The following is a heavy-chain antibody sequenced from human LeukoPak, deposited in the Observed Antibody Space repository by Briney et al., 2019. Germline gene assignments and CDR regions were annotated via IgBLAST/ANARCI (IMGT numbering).Heavy chain of an antibody. V-gene: IGHV3-64*04. CDR1: GFTFSSYA. CDR3: ARVLCSGGTCLDAFDI. CDR2: ISSNGGST. Sequence: GGSLRLSCSASGFTFSSYAMHWVRQAPGKGLEYVSAISSNGGSTYYADSVKGRFTISRDNSKNTLYLQMNSLRAEDTAVYYCARVLCSGGTCLDAFDIWGQGTMVTVSS. D-gene: IGHD2-15*01. J-gene: IGHJ3*02.